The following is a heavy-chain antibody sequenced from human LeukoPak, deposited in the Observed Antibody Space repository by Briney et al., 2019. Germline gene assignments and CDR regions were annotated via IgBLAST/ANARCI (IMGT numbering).Heavy chain of an antibody. V-gene: IGHV1-2*02. CDR3: ARGLQQWLPRFDP. Sequence: ASMKVSCKASGYTFTGYYMHWVRQAPGQGLEWMGWINPNSGGTNYAQKFQGRVTMTRDTSIGTAYMELSRLRSDDTAVYYCARGLQQWLPRFDPWGQGTLVTVSS. J-gene: IGHJ5*02. CDR2: INPNSGGT. CDR1: GYTFTGYY. D-gene: IGHD6-19*01.